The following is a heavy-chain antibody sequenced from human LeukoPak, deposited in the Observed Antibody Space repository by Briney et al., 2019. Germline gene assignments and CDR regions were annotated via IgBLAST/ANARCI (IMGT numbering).Heavy chain of an antibody. CDR2: ISSSSSTI. D-gene: IGHD2-21*02. Sequence: GGSLRLSCAASGFTFSSYSMNWVRQAPGKGLEWVSYISSSSSTIYYADSVKGRFTISRDNAKNSLYLQMNSLRAEDTAVYYCARGLLAYCGGDCPGDDYWGQGTLVTVSS. CDR1: GFTFSSYS. CDR3: ARGLLAYCGGDCPGDDY. J-gene: IGHJ4*02. V-gene: IGHV3-48*01.